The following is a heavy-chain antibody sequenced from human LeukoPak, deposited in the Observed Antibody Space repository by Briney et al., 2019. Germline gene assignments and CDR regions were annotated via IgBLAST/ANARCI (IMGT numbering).Heavy chain of an antibody. V-gene: IGHV3-7*01. CDR1: GFTFSSYW. CDR2: IKQDGSEK. CDR3: ARDDCSSISCYRNWFDP. Sequence: PGGSLRLSCAASGFTFSSYWMSWVRQAPGKGLEWVANIKQDGSEKYYVDSVKGRFTISRDNAKNSLYLQMNSLRAEDTAVYYCARDDCSSISCYRNWFDPWGQGTLVTVSS. D-gene: IGHD2-2*01. J-gene: IGHJ5*02.